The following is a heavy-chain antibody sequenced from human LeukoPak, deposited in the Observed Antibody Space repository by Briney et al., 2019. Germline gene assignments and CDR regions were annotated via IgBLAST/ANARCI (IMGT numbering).Heavy chain of an antibody. CDR2: ISSSSTTT. CDR1: GFTFSSYS. V-gene: IGHV3-48*02. D-gene: IGHD2/OR15-2a*01. CDR3: ARDQHFTFDY. J-gene: IGHJ4*02. Sequence: PGESLRLSCAASGFTFSSYSMNWVRQAPGKGLEWVSYISSSSTTTYYRHSVKGRFTISRDNAKNSLYLQMNSLRDADTAVYYCARDQHFTFDYWGQGTLGTVSS.